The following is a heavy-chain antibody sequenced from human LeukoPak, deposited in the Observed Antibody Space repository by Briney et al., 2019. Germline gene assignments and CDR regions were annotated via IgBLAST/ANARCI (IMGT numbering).Heavy chain of an antibody. V-gene: IGHV4-34*01. D-gene: IGHD3-3*01. Sequence: SETLSLTCAVYGGSFSGYYWSWIRQPPGKGLEWIGEINHSGSTNYNPSLKSRVTISVDTSKNQFSLKLSSVTAADTAVYCCARTFRESYYDFWSGYSTLDYWGQGTLVTVSS. J-gene: IGHJ4*02. CDR1: GGSFSGYY. CDR3: ARTFRESYYDFWSGYSTLDY. CDR2: INHSGST.